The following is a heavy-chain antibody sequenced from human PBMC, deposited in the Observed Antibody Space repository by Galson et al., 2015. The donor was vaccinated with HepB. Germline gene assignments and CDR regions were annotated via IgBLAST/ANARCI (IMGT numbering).Heavy chain of an antibody. CDR3: AKSNYYDSSGTNY. J-gene: IGHJ4*02. CDR1: GFTFSSYA. D-gene: IGHD3-22*01. V-gene: IGHV3-23*01. Sequence: SLRLSCAASGFTFSSYAMSWVRQAPGKGLEWVPAISGSGGSTYYADSVKGRFTISRDNSKNTLYLQMNSLRAEDTAVYYCAKSNYYDSSGTNYWGQGTLVTVSS. CDR2: ISGSGGST.